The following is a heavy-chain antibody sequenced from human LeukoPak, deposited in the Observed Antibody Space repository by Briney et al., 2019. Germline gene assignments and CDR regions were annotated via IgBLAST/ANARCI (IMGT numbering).Heavy chain of an antibody. CDR2: ISSSSSTI. V-gene: IGHV3-48*01. Sequence: GGSLRLSCAASGFTFSSYSMNWVRQAPGKGLEWVSYISSSSSTIYYADSVKGRFTISRDNAKNSLYLQMNSLRAEDTAVYYCANTIFGVVTYYYYYMDVWGKGTTVTVSS. CDR1: GFTFSSYS. D-gene: IGHD3-3*01. CDR3: ANTIFGVVTYYYYYMDV. J-gene: IGHJ6*03.